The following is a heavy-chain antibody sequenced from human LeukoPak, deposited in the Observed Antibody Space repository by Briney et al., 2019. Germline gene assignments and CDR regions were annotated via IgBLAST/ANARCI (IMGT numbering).Heavy chain of an antibody. J-gene: IGHJ1*01. CDR1: GGSISSYY. D-gene: IGHD2-15*01. CDR3: ARGSRVYCSGGSCYHNEYFQH. CDR2: IYYSGST. Sequence: SETLSLTCTVSGGSISSYYWSWIRQPPGKGLEWIGYIYYSGSTNYNASLKSGVTITVETYKNQFSLKLNSVEAADTAGYYCARGSRVYCSGGSCYHNEYFQHWGQGTLVSVSS. V-gene: IGHV4-59*01.